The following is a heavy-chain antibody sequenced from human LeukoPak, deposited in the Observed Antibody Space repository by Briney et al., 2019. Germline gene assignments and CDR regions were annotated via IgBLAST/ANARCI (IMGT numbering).Heavy chain of an antibody. J-gene: IGHJ4*02. D-gene: IGHD2-15*01. CDR2: ISAYNGNT. CDR3: ARASYCSGGSCYSDY. Sequence: ASVKVTCKASGYTFTSYYMHWVRQAPGQGLEWMGWISAYNGNTNYAQKVKGRVTMTTDTSTSTAYMELRSLKSDDAAVYYCARASYCSGGSCYSDYWGQGTLVTVSS. CDR1: GYTFTSYY. V-gene: IGHV1-18*04.